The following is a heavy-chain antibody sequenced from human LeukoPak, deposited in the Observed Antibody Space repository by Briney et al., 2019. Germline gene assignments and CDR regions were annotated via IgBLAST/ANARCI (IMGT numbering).Heavy chain of an antibody. CDR2: IRYDGSNK. CDR3: ARSPPVRGVIPFDY. Sequence: GGSLRLSCAASGFTFSSYGMHWVRQAPGKGLEWVAFIRYDGSNKYYADSVKGRFTISRDNSKNTLYLQMNSLRAEDTAVYYCARSPPVRGVIPFDYWGQGTLVTVSS. D-gene: IGHD3-10*01. V-gene: IGHV3-30*02. CDR1: GFTFSSYG. J-gene: IGHJ4*02.